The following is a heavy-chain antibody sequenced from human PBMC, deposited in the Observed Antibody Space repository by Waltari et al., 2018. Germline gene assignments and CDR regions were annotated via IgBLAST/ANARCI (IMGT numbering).Heavy chain of an antibody. Sequence: QVQLVQSGAEVKKPGSSVKVSCKASGGTFSSYAISWVRQAPGQGLEWMGGIIPIVGTANYAQEVQGRVTITADESTSTAYMELSSLGSEDTAVYYCASDCTNGVCYKGYYYGMDVWGQGTTVTVSS. CDR2: IIPIVGTA. V-gene: IGHV1-69*01. J-gene: IGHJ6*02. D-gene: IGHD2-8*01. CDR3: ASDCTNGVCYKGYYYGMDV. CDR1: GGTFSSYA.